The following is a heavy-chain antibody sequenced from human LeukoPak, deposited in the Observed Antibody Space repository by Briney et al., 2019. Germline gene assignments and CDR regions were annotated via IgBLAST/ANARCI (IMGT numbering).Heavy chain of an antibody. D-gene: IGHD1-14*01. CDR3: ARYGGGSYYYYYMDV. V-gene: IGHV3-33*01. CDR1: GFTFSSYG. Sequence: GGSLRLSCAASGFTFSSYGMHWVRQAPGKGLEWVAVIWYDGSNKYYADSVKGRFTISRDNSKNTLYLQMNSLRAEDTAVYYCARYGGGSYYYYYMDVWGKGTTVTVSS. CDR2: IWYDGSNK. J-gene: IGHJ6*03.